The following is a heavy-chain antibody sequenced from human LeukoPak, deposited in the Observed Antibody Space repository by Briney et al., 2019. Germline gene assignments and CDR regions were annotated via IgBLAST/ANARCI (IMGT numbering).Heavy chain of an antibody. V-gene: IGHV4-61*08. CDR2: IYYSGST. CDR1: GGSISSGDYY. D-gene: IGHD2-2*01. CDR3: ARLVRSPYYYGMDV. J-gene: IGHJ6*02. Sequence: KASETLSLTCSVSGGSISSGDYYWSWIRQPPGKGLEWIGYIYYSGSTNYNPSLKSRVTISVDTSKNQFSLKLSSVTAADTAVYYCARLVRSPYYYGMDVWGQGTTVTVSS.